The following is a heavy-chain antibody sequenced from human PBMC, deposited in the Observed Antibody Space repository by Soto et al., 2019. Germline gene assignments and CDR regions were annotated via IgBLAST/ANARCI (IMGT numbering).Heavy chain of an antibody. CDR2: ISGSGGST. CDR1: GFTFSSYA. D-gene: IGHD6-19*01. CDR3: VKELVAGMGGRNDY. Sequence: GGSLRLSCAASGFTFSSYAMSWVRQAPGKGLEYVSAISGSGGSTYYADSVKGRFTISRDNSKNTLYLQMSSLRAEDTAVYYCVKELVAGMGGRNDYWGQGTLVTVSS. V-gene: IGHV3-64D*08. J-gene: IGHJ4*02.